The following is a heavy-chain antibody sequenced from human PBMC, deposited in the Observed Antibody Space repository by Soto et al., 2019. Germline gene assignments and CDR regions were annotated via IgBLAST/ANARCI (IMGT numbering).Heavy chain of an antibody. CDR3: ARSHDRLQLGGNYYYILDV. D-gene: IGHD4-4*01. CDR1: GGTFSSSA. J-gene: IGHJ6*02. CDR2: IIPLFRTP. Sequence: QVQLVQSGAEMKEPGSSMKVSCKTSGGTFSSSAISWLRQAPGQGLEWMGGIIPLFRTPDYAQKCQGRVTIAADESTSTAYRELSSLISEDTAVYYCARSHDRLQLGGNYYYILDVWGQGTTITVSS. V-gene: IGHV1-69*12.